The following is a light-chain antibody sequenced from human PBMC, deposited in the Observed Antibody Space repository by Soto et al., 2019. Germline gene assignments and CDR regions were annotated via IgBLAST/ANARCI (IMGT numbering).Light chain of an antibody. V-gene: IGKV1-39*01. CDR1: QSINTY. Sequence: DIQMTQSPSSLSASVGDRVTTTCRASQSINTYLNWYQQKPGKAPKLLIFAASSLYSGVPSRFSGSGSGTDFTLTISSLQPEDFATYYCQQSYSTLTWTFGQGTGVEIK. CDR3: QQSYSTLTWT. J-gene: IGKJ1*01. CDR2: AAS.